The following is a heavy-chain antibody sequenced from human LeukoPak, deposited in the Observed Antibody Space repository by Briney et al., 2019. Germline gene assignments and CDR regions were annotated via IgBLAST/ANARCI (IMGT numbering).Heavy chain of an antibody. CDR1: GYTFTSYY. Sequence: ASVKVSCKASGYTFTSYYMHWVRQAPGQGLEWMGIINPSGGSTSYAQKFQGRLTMTRDTSTSTVYMELSSLRSEDTAVYYCARDMERYCSSTSCRPHAFDIWGQGTMVTVSS. CDR3: ARDMERYCSSTSCRPHAFDI. V-gene: IGHV1-46*01. CDR2: INPSGGST. D-gene: IGHD2-2*01. J-gene: IGHJ3*02.